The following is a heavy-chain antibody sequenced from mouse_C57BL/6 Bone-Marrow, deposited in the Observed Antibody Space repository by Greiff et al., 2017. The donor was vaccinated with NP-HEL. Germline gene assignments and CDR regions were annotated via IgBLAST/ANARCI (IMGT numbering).Heavy chain of an antibody. V-gene: IGHV5-17*01. CDR3: AREAYYSNLDY. J-gene: IGHJ2*01. Sequence: VKLVESGGGLMKPGGSLKLSCAASGFTFSDYGMHWVRQAPEKGLEWVAYISSGSSTIYYADTVKGRFTISRDNAKNTLFLQMTSLRSEDTAMYYCAREAYYSNLDYWGQGTTLTVSS. CDR2: ISSGSSTI. D-gene: IGHD2-5*01. CDR1: GFTFSDYG.